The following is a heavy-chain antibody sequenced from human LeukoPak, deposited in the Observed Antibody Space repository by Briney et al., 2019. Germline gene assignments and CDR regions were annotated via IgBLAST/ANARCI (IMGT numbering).Heavy chain of an antibody. CDR1: GGTFSSYA. CDR2: IIPIFGTA. D-gene: IGHD3-16*02. V-gene: IGHV1-69*13. CDR3: ARDKSSSRRSFYYYYMDV. Sequence: SVKVSCKASGGTFSSYAISWVRQAPGQGLEWMGGIIPIFGTANYAQKFQGRVTITADESTSTAYMELSSLRSEDTAVYYCARDKSSSRRSFYYYYMDVWGKGTTVTVSS. J-gene: IGHJ6*03.